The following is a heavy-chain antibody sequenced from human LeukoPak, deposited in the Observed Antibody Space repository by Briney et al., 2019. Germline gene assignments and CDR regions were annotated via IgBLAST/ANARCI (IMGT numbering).Heavy chain of an antibody. V-gene: IGHV3-7*03. D-gene: IGHD3-22*01. CDR3: ARDDYYDSSAMDV. J-gene: IGHJ6*02. Sequence: PGGSLRLSCAASGFTFSSYWMSWVRQAPGKGLEWVANIKQDGSEKYYVDSVKGRFTISRDNAKSSLSLQMNSLRAEDTAVYYCARDDYYDSSAMDVWGQGTTVTVSS. CDR2: IKQDGSEK. CDR1: GFTFSSYW.